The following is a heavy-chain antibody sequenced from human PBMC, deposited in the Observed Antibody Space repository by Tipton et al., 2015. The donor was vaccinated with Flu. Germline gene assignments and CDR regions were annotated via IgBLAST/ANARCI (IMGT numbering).Heavy chain of an antibody. Sequence: TLSLTCSVSGYTISGGYYWGWIRQPPGKGLEWIGAVYHSGSTYYTPSLQSRVTMSVDTSKNQFSLKLSPVTAADTAVYYCARAGTYDSSGSYWGQGTLVTVAA. D-gene: IGHD3-22*01. CDR3: ARAGTYDSSGSY. CDR2: VYHSGST. CDR1: GYTISGGYY. V-gene: IGHV4-38-2*02. J-gene: IGHJ4*02.